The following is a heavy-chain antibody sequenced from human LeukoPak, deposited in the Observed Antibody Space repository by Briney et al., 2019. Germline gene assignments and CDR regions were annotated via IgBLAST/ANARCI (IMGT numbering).Heavy chain of an antibody. Sequence: AGGSLRLSCAASGFTFSDYWMSWVRQAPGKGLEWVANIKQDGTEKYYVDSVKGRFTISRDNAKNPLYLQMNSLRAEDTAVYYCARAVGYFWSGPRFDYWGQGTLVAVSS. CDR1: GFTFSDYW. CDR2: IKQDGTEK. CDR3: ARAVGYFWSGPRFDY. D-gene: IGHD3-3*01. V-gene: IGHV3-7*01. J-gene: IGHJ4*02.